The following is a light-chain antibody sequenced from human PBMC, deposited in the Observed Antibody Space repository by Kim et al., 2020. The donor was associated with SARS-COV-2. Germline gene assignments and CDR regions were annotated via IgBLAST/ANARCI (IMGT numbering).Light chain of an antibody. CDR1: KLGDKY. CDR2: QDI. Sequence: VSPGQTASITCSGDKLGDKYACWYQQKPGQSPVLVIYQDIIRPSGIPERFSGSNSGNTATLTISGTQALDEADYYCQAWDSSTAVFGGGTQLTVL. CDR3: QAWDSSTAV. J-gene: IGLJ2*01. V-gene: IGLV3-1*01.